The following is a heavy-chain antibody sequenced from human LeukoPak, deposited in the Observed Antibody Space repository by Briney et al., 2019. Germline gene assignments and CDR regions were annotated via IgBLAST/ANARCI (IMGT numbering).Heavy chain of an antibody. CDR1: GFSVSGDN. CDR3: AKAPPYKKYFDY. J-gene: IGHJ4*02. D-gene: IGHD1-1*01. V-gene: IGHV3-53*01. CDR2: TYTDGNT. Sequence: GGSLRLSCAASGFSVSGDNMSWVRQAPGKGLEWVSVTYTDGNTYYADSVKGRFTASRDSSKNMLYLQMNSLRAEDTAVYYCAKAPPYKKYFDYWGQGTLVTVSS.